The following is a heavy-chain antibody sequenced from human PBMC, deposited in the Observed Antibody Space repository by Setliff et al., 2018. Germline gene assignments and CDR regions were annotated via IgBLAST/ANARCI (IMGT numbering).Heavy chain of an antibody. CDR2: IKQDGSEK. CDR1: GFTFNTYW. J-gene: IGHJ4*02. V-gene: IGHV3-7*01. CDR3: ARDPHFDS. Sequence: PGGSLRLSCAASGFTFNTYWMTWVRQAPGKGLEWVANIKQDGSEKYYVDSVKGRFSISRDNAKNSLYLQMNSLRAEDTAVYYCARDPHFDSWGQGTLVTVSS.